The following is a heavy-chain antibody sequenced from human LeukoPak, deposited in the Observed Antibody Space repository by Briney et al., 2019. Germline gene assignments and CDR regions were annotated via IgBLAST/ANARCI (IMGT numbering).Heavy chain of an antibody. CDR2: INPTNGDT. D-gene: IGHD2-2*01. J-gene: IGHJ4*02. CDR3: AAEYAASNFFDY. CDR1: GDTSGDTFTTYY. Sequence: ASVKVSCKASGDTSGDTFTTYYIHWVRQAPGQGLEWMGIINPTNGDTSYAHKFRGGITMTRDTSTSTVYMELRSLRADDTAVYFCAAEYAASNFFDYWGQGTLVTVSS. V-gene: IGHV1-46*01.